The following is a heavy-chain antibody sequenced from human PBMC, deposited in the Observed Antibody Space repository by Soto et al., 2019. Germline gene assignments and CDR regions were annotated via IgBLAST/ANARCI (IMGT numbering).Heavy chain of an antibody. V-gene: IGHV1-69*01. D-gene: IGHD6-19*01. J-gene: IGHJ4*02. CDR1: GGTFTSYA. CDR2: IIPIFHTA. Sequence: QVQLVQSGAEVKKPGSSVKVSCKASGGTFTSYAINWVRQAPGQGLEWMGGIIPIFHTANYAQKFQGRVTITADESTSTAYMEPSNLRSEDTAVYYCARKKSPAYTSGWEPHYLDYWGQGNLVTVSS. CDR3: ARKKSPAYTSGWEPHYLDY.